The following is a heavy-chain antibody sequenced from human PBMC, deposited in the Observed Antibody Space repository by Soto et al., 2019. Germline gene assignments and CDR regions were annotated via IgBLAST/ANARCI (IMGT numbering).Heavy chain of an antibody. CDR3: ARDAMVRGAAYYYYYYYMDV. CDR1: GYTFTGYY. CDR2: INPNSGGT. D-gene: IGHD3-10*01. J-gene: IGHJ6*03. Sequence: GASVKVSCKASGYTFTGYYMHWVRQAPGQGLEWMGWINPNSGGTNYAQKFQGWVTMIRDTSISTAYMELSRLRSDDTAVYYCARDAMVRGAAYYYYYYYMDVWGKGTTVTVSS. V-gene: IGHV1-2*04.